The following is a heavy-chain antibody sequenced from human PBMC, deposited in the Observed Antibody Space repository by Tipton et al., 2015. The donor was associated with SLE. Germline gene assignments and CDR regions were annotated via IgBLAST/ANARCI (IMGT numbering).Heavy chain of an antibody. V-gene: IGHV4-4*08. CDR2: IYTSGST. CDR3: ARDLEWLFGWFDP. Sequence: TLSLTCTVSGGSISSYYWSWIRQPAGKGLEWIGYIYTSGSTNYNPSLKSRVTISVDTSRNQFSLKLSSVTAADTAAYYCARDLEWLFGWFDPWGQGTLVTVPS. J-gene: IGHJ5*02. CDR1: GGSISSYY. D-gene: IGHD3-3*01.